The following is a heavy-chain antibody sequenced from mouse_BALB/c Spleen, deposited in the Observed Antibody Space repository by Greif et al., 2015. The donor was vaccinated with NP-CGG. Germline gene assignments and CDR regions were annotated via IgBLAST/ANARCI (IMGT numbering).Heavy chain of an antibody. CDR1: GFTFSSYG. CDR3: ASPSGGSLAY. J-gene: IGHJ3*01. Sequence: EVKLVESGGGLVQPGGSLKLSCAASGFTFSSYGMSWVRQTPDKRLELVATINSNGGSTYYPDSVKGRFTISRDNAKNTLYLQMSSLKSENTAMYYCASPSGGSLAYWGQGTLVTVSA. V-gene: IGHV5-6-3*01. CDR2: INSNGGST. D-gene: IGHD3-1*01.